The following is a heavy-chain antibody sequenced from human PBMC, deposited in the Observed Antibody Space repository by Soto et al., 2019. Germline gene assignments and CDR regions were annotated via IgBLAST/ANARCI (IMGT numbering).Heavy chain of an antibody. CDR2: ISAYNGNT. J-gene: IGHJ6*02. V-gene: IGHV1-18*01. Sequence: QVQLVQSGAEVKKPGASVKVSCKASGYTFTSYGISWVRQTPGQGLEWMGWISAYNGNTNYAQKLQGRVTMTTDTSTSTAYMELRSLRSDDTAVYYCAGEGVYYDILTGYYFSGDYYGMDVWGQGTTVTVSS. CDR3: AGEGVYYDILTGYYFSGDYYGMDV. D-gene: IGHD3-9*01. CDR1: GYTFTSYG.